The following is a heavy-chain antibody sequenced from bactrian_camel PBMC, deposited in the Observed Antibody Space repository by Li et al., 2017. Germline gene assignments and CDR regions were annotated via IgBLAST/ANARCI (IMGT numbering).Heavy chain of an antibody. CDR3: NVGLCGTWPPGQDNY. V-gene: IGHV3S6*01. J-gene: IGHJ4*01. D-gene: IGHD2*01. Sequence: HVQLVESGGGSVQPGGSLTLSCVASEYRNQRNCMAWFRQPPGKEREGVAGIDYDGSTGYADSVKGRFTISRDKSKKTLYLQMNSLKPEGTATYFCNVGLCGTWPPGQDNYWGHGTQVTVS. CDR1: EYRNQRNC. CDR2: IDYDGST.